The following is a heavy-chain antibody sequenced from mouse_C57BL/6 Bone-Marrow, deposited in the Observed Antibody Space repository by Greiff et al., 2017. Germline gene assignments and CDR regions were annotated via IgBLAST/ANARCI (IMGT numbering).Heavy chain of an antibody. CDR2: ISDGGSYT. D-gene: IGHD4-1*01. V-gene: IGHV5-4*01. J-gene: IGHJ4*01. Sequence: EVMLVESGGGLVKPGGSLKLSCAASGFTFSSYAMSWVRQTPEKRLEWVATISDGGSYTYYPDNVKGRFTIFRDNAKNNLYLQMSHLKSEDTAMYYCAREAGKAMDYWGQGTSVTVSS. CDR1: GFTFSSYA. CDR3: AREAGKAMDY.